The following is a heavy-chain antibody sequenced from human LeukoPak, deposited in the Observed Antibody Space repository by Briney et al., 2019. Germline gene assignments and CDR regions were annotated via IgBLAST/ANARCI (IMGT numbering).Heavy chain of an antibody. CDR2: MNSGGST. V-gene: IGHV3-53*01. Sequence: GGSLRLSCTASGFIVSSDFMNWVRQAPGKGLEWVSAMNSGGSTFYADSVKGRFIISRDKSRNMLYFQMNSLRVDDTAVYYCTRGGSMVRGVLWGQGTLVTVSS. J-gene: IGHJ4*02. CDR3: TRGGSMVRGVL. CDR1: GFIVSSDF. D-gene: IGHD3-10*01.